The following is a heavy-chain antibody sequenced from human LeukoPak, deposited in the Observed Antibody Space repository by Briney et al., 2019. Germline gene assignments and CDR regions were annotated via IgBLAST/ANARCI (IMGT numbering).Heavy chain of an antibody. J-gene: IGHJ4*02. CDR1: GFTFDDYA. CDR2: ISWNSGSI. CDR3: ARMVGVYED. V-gene: IGHV3-9*01. Sequence: GRSLRLSCAASGFTFDDYAMHWVRQAPEKGLEWVSGISWNSGSIGYADSVKGRFTISRDNAKNSLYLQMNSLTAEDTAVYYCARMVGVYEDWGQGTLVTVSS. D-gene: IGHD2-15*01.